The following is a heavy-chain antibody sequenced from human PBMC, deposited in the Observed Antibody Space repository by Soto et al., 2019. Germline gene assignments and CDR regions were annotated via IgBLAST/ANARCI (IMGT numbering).Heavy chain of an antibody. CDR2: ISGSGGST. Sequence: PGGSLRLSCAASGFTFSIYAMSWVRQAPGKGLEWVSAISGSGGSTYYADSVKGRFTISRDNSKNTLSLQMNTLRAEDTAVYYCAKKQMGYCSGGSCSPFDSWGQGTLVTVSS. CDR1: GFTFSIYA. D-gene: IGHD2-15*01. J-gene: IGHJ4*02. CDR3: AKKQMGYCSGGSCSPFDS. V-gene: IGHV3-23*01.